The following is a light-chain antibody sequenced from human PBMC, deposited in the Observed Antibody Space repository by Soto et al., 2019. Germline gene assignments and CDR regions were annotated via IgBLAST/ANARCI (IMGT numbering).Light chain of an antibody. CDR3: AAWDGSLNRYV. V-gene: IGLV1-44*01. Sequence: QSVLTQPPSASGTPRQRGTISCSGSTSNIGSSAVNWYQQLPGTAPKLLIYANDQRPPGVPARFSGSKSGTSASLAISGLQSEDEADYYCAAWDGSLNRYVFAAGTKVTVL. CDR1: TSNIGSSA. J-gene: IGLJ1*01. CDR2: AND.